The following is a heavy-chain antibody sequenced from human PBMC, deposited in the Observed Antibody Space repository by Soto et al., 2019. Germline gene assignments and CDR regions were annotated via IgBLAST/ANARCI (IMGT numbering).Heavy chain of an antibody. CDR1: GGTFSSYA. J-gene: IGHJ5*02. CDR3: ARAGYYRSGTLGGVNRFDP. V-gene: IGHV1-69*13. D-gene: IGHD3-10*01. CDR2: IIPIFGTA. Sequence: SVKVSCKASGGTFSSYAISWVRQAPGQGLEWMGGIIPIFGTANYAQKFQGRVTITADESTSTAYMELSSLRSEDTAVYYCARAGYYRSGTLGGVNRFDPWGQGTLVTVYS.